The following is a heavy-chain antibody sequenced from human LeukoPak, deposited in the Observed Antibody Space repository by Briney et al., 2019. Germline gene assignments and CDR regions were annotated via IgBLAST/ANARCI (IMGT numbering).Heavy chain of an antibody. CDR1: GFTFSYHW. V-gene: IGHV3-7*01. Sequence: PGGSLRLSCAASGFTFSYHWMTWVRQAPGKGLEWVANIKNDGTVKNYVDSVKGRFTISRDNAKNSLYLQMNSLRAEDTAVYYCARDIRGTLWGQGTMVTVSS. CDR3: ARDIRGTL. CDR2: IKNDGTVK. J-gene: IGHJ3*01.